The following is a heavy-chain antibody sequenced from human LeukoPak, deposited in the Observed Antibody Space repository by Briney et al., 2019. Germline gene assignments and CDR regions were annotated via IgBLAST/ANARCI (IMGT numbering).Heavy chain of an antibody. CDR1: GGSFSGYY. CDR2: INHSGST. Sequence: SETLSLTCAVYGGSFSGYYWSWIRQPPGKGLEWIGEINHSGSTNYNPSLKSRVTISVDTSKNQFSLKLSSVTAADTAVYYCARAYCSGGSCYYYYYYGMDVWGEGTTVTVSS. J-gene: IGHJ6*04. CDR3: ARAYCSGGSCYYYYYYGMDV. D-gene: IGHD2-15*01. V-gene: IGHV4-34*01.